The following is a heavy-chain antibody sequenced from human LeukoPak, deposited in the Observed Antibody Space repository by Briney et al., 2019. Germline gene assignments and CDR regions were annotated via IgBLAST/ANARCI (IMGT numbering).Heavy chain of an antibody. J-gene: IGHJ4*02. D-gene: IGHD3-16*02. Sequence: PSETLSLTCTVSGASVSSGSYYWSWIRQPPGKGLEWIGYIYYSGSTNYNPSLKSRVTISVDTSKNQFSLKLSSVTAADTAVYYCARGPNYVWGSYQYFDYWGQGTLVTVSS. CDR1: GASVSSGSYY. CDR3: ARGPNYVWGSYQYFDY. V-gene: IGHV4-61*01. CDR2: IYYSGST.